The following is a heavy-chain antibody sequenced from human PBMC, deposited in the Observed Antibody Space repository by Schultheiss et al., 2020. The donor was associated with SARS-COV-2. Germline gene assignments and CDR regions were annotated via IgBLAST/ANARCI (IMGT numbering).Heavy chain of an antibody. V-gene: IGHV4-61*10. J-gene: IGHJ2*01. CDR2: INHSGST. D-gene: IGHD6-19*01. CDR1: GGSISSGSYY. Sequence: SQTLSLTCTVSGGSISSGSYYWSWIRQPAGKGLEWIGEINHSGSTNYNPSLESRVTMSVDTSKNQFSLKLSSVTAADTAVYYCARARIAVAGNWNWYFDLWGRGTLVTVSS. CDR3: ARARIAVAGNWNWYFDL.